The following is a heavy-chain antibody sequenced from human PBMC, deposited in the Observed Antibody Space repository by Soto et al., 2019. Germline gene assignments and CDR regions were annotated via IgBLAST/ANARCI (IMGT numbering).Heavy chain of an antibody. Sequence: AAAQVSFAAPRHTITSSGINCGRHAPRQEPEWMGWISAYNGNTNYAQKLQGRVTMTTDTSTSTAYMELSSLRSEDTAVYYCARDGTSAWIQLWLYYGMDVWGQGTTVTVSS. CDR2: ISAYNGNT. CDR3: ARDGTSAWIQLWLYYGMDV. CDR1: RHTITSSG. V-gene: IGHV1-18*01. J-gene: IGHJ6*02. D-gene: IGHD5-18*01.